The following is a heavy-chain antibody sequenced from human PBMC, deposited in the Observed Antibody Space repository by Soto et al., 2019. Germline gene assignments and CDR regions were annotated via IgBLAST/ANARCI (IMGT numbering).Heavy chain of an antibody. CDR1: GFTFSNAW. CDR2: IKSKTDGGTT. J-gene: IGHJ6*02. CDR3: TTDPSGSYYYYGMDV. D-gene: IGHD1-26*01. V-gene: IGHV3-15*07. Sequence: PGGSLRLSCAASGFTFSNAWMNWVRKAPGKGLEWVGRIKSKTDGGTTDYAAPVKGRFTISRDDSKNALYLQMNSLKTEDTAVYYCTTDPSGSYYYYGMDVWGQGTTVTVSS.